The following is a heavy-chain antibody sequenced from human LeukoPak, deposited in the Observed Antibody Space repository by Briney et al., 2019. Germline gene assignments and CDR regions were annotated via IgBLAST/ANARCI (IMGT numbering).Heavy chain of an antibody. CDR1: GFALKSYS. CDR3: AKALWFGHGDAFDI. J-gene: IGHJ3*02. V-gene: IGHV3-21*04. D-gene: IGHD3-10*01. Sequence: GGSLRLSCAGSGFALKSYSLSWVRQAPGKGLEWVSSISSTSAYIYYADSVKGRFTISRDNSKNTLYLQMNSLRAEDTAVYYCAKALWFGHGDAFDIWGQGTMVTVSS. CDR2: ISSTSAYI.